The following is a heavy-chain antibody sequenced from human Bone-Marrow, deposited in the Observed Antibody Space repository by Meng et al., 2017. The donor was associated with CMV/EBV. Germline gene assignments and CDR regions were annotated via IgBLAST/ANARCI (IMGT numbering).Heavy chain of an antibody. CDR2: IIPIFGTA. CDR1: GGTFSSYA. Sequence: KASGGTFSSYAISWVRQAPGQGLEWMGGIIPIFGTANYAQKFQGRVTITADESTSTAYMELSSLRSEDTAVYYCARDEPTTVVDFDYWGQGTLVTVSS. V-gene: IGHV1-69*01. CDR3: ARDEPTTVVDFDY. D-gene: IGHD3-22*01. J-gene: IGHJ4*02.